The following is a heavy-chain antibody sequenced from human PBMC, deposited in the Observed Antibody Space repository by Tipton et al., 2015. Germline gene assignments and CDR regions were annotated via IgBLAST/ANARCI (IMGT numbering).Heavy chain of an antibody. J-gene: IGHJ4*02. D-gene: IGHD3-10*01. CDR3: ARGLLLWFGMSDY. V-gene: IGHV4-38-2*01. CDR1: GYSISRGYY. Sequence: TLSLTCDVAGYSISRGYYWGWIRQPPGKGLEWIGSFYHSGDTLYNPSLKSRVTISVDTSKNQFSLKLNSVTAADTAVYYCARGLLLWFGMSDYWGRGTLVTVSS. CDR2: FYHSGDT.